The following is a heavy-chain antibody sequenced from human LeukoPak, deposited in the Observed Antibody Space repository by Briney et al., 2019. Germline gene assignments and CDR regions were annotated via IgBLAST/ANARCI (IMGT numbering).Heavy chain of an antibody. CDR3: AKHLTQLWFVES. Sequence: GGSLRLSCAASGFTFRNYAMNWVRQAPGKGLEWVSGIFGSGTSTYYADSVKGRFTISRDNSKNTLYMQMNSLRAEDTAVYYCAKHLTQLWFVESWGQGTLVTVSS. D-gene: IGHD5-18*01. CDR1: GFTFRNYA. J-gene: IGHJ4*02. V-gene: IGHV3-23*01. CDR2: IFGSGTST.